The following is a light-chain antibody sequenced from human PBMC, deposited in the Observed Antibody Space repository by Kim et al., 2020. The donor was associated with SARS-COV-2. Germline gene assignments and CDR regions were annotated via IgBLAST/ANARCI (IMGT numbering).Light chain of an antibody. V-gene: IGKV6-21*02. Sequence: SVTPKEKVTITCRASQSISDYLHWYQQKPNQSPMLLVKYASQSISGVPSRFSGSGSGTDFTLTIDSLEAADAATYYCHQSRTLPYTFGQGTKLEI. CDR2: YAS. CDR3: HQSRTLPYT. J-gene: IGKJ2*01. CDR1: QSISDY.